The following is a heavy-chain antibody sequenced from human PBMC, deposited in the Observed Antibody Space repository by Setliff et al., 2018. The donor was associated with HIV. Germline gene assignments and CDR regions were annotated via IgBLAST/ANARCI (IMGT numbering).Heavy chain of an antibody. D-gene: IGHD2-15*01. Sequence: GGSLRLSCAASGFTFSSYWMTWVRQVPGKGLEWASTISYKGDDYADSVRGRFTISRDNSKSTLYLRMNSLKAEDTAMYYCVKGLYVVDYWGQGTLVTVSS. CDR2: ISYKGD. J-gene: IGHJ4*02. CDR1: GFTFSSYW. V-gene: IGHV3-23*01. CDR3: VKGLYVVDY.